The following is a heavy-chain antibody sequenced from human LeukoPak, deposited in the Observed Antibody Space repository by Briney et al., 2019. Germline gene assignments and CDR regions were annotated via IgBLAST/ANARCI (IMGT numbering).Heavy chain of an antibody. V-gene: IGHV4-39*01. CDR2: IYYSGST. J-gene: IGHJ3*02. CDR3: ARVYGSGYYPDAFDI. D-gene: IGHD3-22*01. CDR1: GGSISSSSYY. Sequence: PSETLSLTCIVSGGSISSSSYYWGWIRQPPGKGLEWIGSIYYSGSTYYNPSLKSRVTISVDTSKNQFSLKLSSVTAADTAVYYCARVYGSGYYPDAFDIWGQGTMVTVSS.